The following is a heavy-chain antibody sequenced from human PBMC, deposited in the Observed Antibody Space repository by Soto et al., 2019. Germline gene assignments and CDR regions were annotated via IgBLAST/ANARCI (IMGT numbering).Heavy chain of an antibody. V-gene: IGHV1-18*01. CDR3: AREGGGYSYGPRYYYGMDV. J-gene: IGHJ6*02. Sequence: ASVKVYCKASGYTFASYGISWVRQAPGQGLEWMGWISAYNGNTNYAQKLQGRVTMTTDTSTSTAYMELRSLRSDDTAVYYCAREGGGYSYGPRYYYGMDVWGQGTTVTVSS. D-gene: IGHD5-18*01. CDR2: ISAYNGNT. CDR1: GYTFASYG.